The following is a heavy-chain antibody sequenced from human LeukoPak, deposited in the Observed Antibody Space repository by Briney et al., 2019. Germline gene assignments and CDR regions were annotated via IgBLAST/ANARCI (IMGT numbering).Heavy chain of an antibody. J-gene: IGHJ6*04. V-gene: IGHV4-38-2*01. CDR3: ARASGSYGSGSYYYSGMDV. D-gene: IGHD3-10*01. CDR2: IFHSGST. Sequence: SETLSPTCAVSGYSIGSGFYWGWIRQPPGKGLEGIGSIFHSGSTYYNPSLKSRVTISVDTSKNQFSLKLSSVTAADTALYYCARASGSYGSGSYYYSGMDVLGKGTTVTVSS. CDR1: GYSIGSGFY.